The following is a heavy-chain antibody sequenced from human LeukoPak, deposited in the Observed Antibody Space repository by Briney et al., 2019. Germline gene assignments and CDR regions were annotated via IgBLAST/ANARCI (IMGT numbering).Heavy chain of an antibody. J-gene: IGHJ4*02. V-gene: IGHV3-23*01. D-gene: IGHD1-26*01. Sequence: GGSLILSCAASGFTFSSYAMSWVRQAPEKGLEWVSTISGSGGGTYYADSVKGRFTISRDDSKNTLYLQMNSLRAEDTAVYYCVKDLGRYRNNCFDYWGQGTLVTVSS. CDR3: VKDLGRYRNNCFDY. CDR2: ISGSGGGT. CDR1: GFTFSSYA.